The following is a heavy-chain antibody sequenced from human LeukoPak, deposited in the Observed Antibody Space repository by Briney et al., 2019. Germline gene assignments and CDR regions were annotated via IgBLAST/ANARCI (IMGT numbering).Heavy chain of an antibody. V-gene: IGHV3-23*01. Sequence: GGSLRLSRAASGFTFSSYAMSWVRQAPGKGLEWVSAISGSGGSTYYADSVKGRFTISRDNSKNTPYLQMNSLRAEDTAVYYCAKDYWTYDHVSGIDYWGQGTLVTVSS. CDR2: ISGSGGST. D-gene: IGHD3-16*01. CDR1: GFTFSSYA. J-gene: IGHJ4*02. CDR3: AKDYWTYDHVSGIDY.